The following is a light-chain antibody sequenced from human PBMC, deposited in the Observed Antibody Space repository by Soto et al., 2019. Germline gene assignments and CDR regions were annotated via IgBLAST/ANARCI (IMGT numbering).Light chain of an antibody. CDR3: QQYGSSPPFT. CDR1: QSFSSSY. J-gene: IGKJ3*01. V-gene: IGKV3-20*01. CDR2: GAS. Sequence: EIVLTQSPGTLSLSPGERATLACRASQSFSSSYLAWYQQKPGQAPRLLIYGASSSATGMPDRFSGSGSGTDFTLTISRMEPEDFAVYYCQQYGSSPPFTFGPGTKVDIK.